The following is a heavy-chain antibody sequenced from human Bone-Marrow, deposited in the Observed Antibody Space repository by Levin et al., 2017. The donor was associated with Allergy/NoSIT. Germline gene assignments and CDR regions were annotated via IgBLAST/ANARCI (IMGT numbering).Heavy chain of an antibody. J-gene: IGHJ5*02. V-gene: IGHV1-69*04. CDR2: ITPILGIP. CDR3: AREGFYCSGDTCYTRGRELDA. D-gene: IGHD2-15*01. Sequence: TWVRQGPGQGLEWMGRITPILGIPNYAQQFQDRVSISADKSTSTAYMELSSLTSEDTAVYYCAREGFYCSGDTCYTRGRELDAWGQGTLVTVSS.